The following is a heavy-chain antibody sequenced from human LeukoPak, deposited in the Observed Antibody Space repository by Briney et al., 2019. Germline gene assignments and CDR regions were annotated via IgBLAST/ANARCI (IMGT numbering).Heavy chain of an antibody. V-gene: IGHV1-18*01. Sequence: ASVKVSCKASGYTFTSYGISWVRQAPGQRLEWMGWISAYNGNTNFAQKFSGRITMTTDTSTGTAYMELRSLTSDDTAMYYCATIVGATEAFDIWGQGTMVTVSS. CDR1: GYTFTSYG. CDR3: ATIVGATEAFDI. D-gene: IGHD1-26*01. J-gene: IGHJ3*02. CDR2: ISAYNGNT.